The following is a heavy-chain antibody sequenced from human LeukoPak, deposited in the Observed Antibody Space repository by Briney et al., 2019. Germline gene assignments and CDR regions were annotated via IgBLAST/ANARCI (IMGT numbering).Heavy chain of an antibody. CDR1: GFTLTNDF. CDR2: KNPQGSEK. J-gene: IGHJ4*02. V-gene: IGHV3-7*01. Sequence: GGSLRLSCAASGFTLTNDFMTWVRQAPARGLEGVANKNPQGSEKHDVDSVMVRFTMSRGSGKETLYLQMDSLRVEDSGGYYCERQTTIRGGPGYFYDSRGYSELDFWGQGTLVIVSS. CDR3: ERQTTIRGGPGYFYDSRGYSELDF. D-gene: IGHD3-22*01.